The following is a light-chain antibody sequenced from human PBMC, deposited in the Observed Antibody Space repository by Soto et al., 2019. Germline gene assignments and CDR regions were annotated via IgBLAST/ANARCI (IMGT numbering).Light chain of an antibody. CDR3: QQTYSSLSFT. J-gene: IGKJ5*01. V-gene: IGKV1-39*01. CDR2: AAS. CDR1: ESIARH. Sequence: DIQMTQSPSSLSASVGDRVTITCRARESIARHSNWYQQKPGKAPKLLIYAASSLQNGGPSRFRGGGSGTDFTLSIRNLQPEDFATYYCQQTYSSLSFTFGQGTRLEIK.